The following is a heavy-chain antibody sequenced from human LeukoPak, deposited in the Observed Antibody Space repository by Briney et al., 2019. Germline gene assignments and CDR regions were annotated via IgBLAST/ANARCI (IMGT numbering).Heavy chain of an antibody. Sequence: PSETLSLTCTVSGGSISSYYWSWIRQPPGKGLEWIGYIYYSGSTNYNPSLKSRVTISVDTSKNQFSLKLSSVTAADTAVYYCARAGSRYCSSTSCYEFWGQGTLVTVSS. V-gene: IGHV4-59*01. CDR3: ARAGSRYCSSTSCYEF. CDR2: IYYSGST. D-gene: IGHD2-2*01. J-gene: IGHJ4*02. CDR1: GGSISSYY.